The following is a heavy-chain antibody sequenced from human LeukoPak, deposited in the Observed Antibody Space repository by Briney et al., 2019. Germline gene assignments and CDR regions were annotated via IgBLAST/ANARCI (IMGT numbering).Heavy chain of an antibody. CDR3: ATGHYSNRL. V-gene: IGHV3-66*01. Sequence: GGSLRLSCADSGFTFSSHAMSWVRQAPGRGLEWVSVIYDTGDTFYADSVKDRFIISRDNSKNTLYLQMSSLRVEDTSVYYCATGHYSNRLGGQGTLVTVSS. D-gene: IGHD4-11*01. J-gene: IGHJ4*02. CDR1: GFTFSSHA. CDR2: IYDTGDT.